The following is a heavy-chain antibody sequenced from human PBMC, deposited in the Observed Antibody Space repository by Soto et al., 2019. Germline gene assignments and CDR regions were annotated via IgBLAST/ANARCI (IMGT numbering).Heavy chain of an antibody. CDR2: IYYSGST. CDR3: ARHGGGSAYYDFWSGYYTADGMDV. CDR1: GGSISSSSYY. J-gene: IGHJ6*02. V-gene: IGHV4-39*01. D-gene: IGHD3-3*01. Sequence: SETLSLTCTVSGGSISSSSYYWGWIRQPPGKGLEWIGSIYYSGSTYYNPSLKSRVTISVDTSKNQFSLKLSSVTAADTAVYYCARHGGGSAYYDFWSGYYTADGMDVWGQGTTVTVSS.